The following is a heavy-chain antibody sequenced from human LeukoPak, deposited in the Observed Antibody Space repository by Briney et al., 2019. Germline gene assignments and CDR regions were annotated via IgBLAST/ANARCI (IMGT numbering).Heavy chain of an antibody. CDR1: GFTFSSYG. CDR3: AKRSRYGDYRAAFDY. CDR2: IRYDGSNK. V-gene: IGHV3-30*02. J-gene: IGHJ4*02. D-gene: IGHD4-17*01. Sequence: HPGGSLRLSCAASGFTFSSYGMHWVRQAPGKGLEWVAFIRYDGSNKYYADSVKGRFTISRDNSKNTLYLQMNSLRAEDTAVYYCAKRSRYGDYRAAFDYWGQGTLVTVSS.